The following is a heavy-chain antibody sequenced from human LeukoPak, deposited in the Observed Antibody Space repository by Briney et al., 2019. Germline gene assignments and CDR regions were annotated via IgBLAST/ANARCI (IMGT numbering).Heavy chain of an antibody. CDR3: ARMRRSRDVLRYFDWLPSGFDY. CDR2: IIPIFGTA. D-gene: IGHD3-9*01. V-gene: IGHV1-69*13. J-gene: IGHJ4*02. Sequence: GASVKVSCKASGGTFISYAISWVRQAPGQGLEWMGGIIPIFGTANYAQKFQGRVTITPDESTSTAYMELSSLRSEDTAVYYCARMRRSRDVLRYFDWLPSGFDYWGQGTLVTVSS. CDR1: GGTFISYA.